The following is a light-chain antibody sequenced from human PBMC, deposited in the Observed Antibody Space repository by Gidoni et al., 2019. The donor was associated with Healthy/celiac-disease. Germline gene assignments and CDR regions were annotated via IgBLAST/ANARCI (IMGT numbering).Light chain of an antibody. CDR1: RSNIGSNY. J-gene: IGLJ3*02. Sequence: QSVLTHPPPASGTPGQRVTIACSGSRSNIGSNYVYWYQQLPGTAPKLLIFGNNQRPSGVPDRVSGSKSGTAASLAISGLRSEDEADYYCAAWDDSLSGWVFGGGTKLTVL. CDR3: AAWDDSLSGWV. CDR2: GNN. V-gene: IGLV1-47*01.